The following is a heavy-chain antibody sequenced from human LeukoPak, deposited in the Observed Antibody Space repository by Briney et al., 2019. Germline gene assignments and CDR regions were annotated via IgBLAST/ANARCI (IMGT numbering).Heavy chain of an antibody. D-gene: IGHD3-22*01. CDR1: GFTFSGSA. Sequence: PGGSLKLSCTASGFTFSGSAMHWVRQASGKGLEWVGRIRSRANSYATAYAASVKGRFTISRDDSKNTAYLQMNSLKTEDTAVYYCTLISDSSGPYFDHWGQGTLVTVSS. J-gene: IGHJ4*02. V-gene: IGHV3-73*01. CDR3: TLISDSSGPYFDH. CDR2: IRSRANSYAT.